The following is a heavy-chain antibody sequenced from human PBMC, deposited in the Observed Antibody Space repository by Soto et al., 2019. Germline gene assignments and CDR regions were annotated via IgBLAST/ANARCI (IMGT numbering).Heavy chain of an antibody. J-gene: IGHJ6*02. CDR1: GGSLRPYY. Sequence: SETLSLTCTVSGGSLRPYYWGWIRQSPEKGLEWIGYIYYSGSTYYNPSLRSRVTMSVDTSKNQFSLKLSPVTAADTAVYYCARDLSIRILSGSYYGLDVWGQGSTVTVSS. CDR3: ARDLSIRILSGSYYGLDV. CDR2: IYYSGST. D-gene: IGHD3-9*01. V-gene: IGHV4-59*01.